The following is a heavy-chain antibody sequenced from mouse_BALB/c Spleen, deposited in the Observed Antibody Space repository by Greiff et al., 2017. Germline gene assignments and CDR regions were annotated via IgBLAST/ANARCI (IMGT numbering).Heavy chain of an antibody. CDR1: GYTFTDYN. J-gene: IGHJ1*01. CDR2: IYPYNGGT. CDR3: ARSTYRYDPYWYFDV. Sequence: VQLQQSGPELVKPGASVKISCKASGYTFTDYNMHWVKQSHGKSLEWIGYIYPYNGGTGYNQKFKSKATLTVDNSSSTAYMELRSLTSEDSAVYYCARSTYRYDPYWYFDVWGAGTTVTVSS. D-gene: IGHD2-14*01. V-gene: IGHV1S29*02.